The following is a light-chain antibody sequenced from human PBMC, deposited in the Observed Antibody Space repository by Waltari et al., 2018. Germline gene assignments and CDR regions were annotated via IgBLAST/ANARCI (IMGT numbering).Light chain of an antibody. CDR3: SSYIDSSTLEL. CDR1: SSDVGDYNY. V-gene: IGLV2-14*03. J-gene: IGLJ2*01. CDR2: DVS. Sequence: QSALTQPTSVSGSPGQSIPISCTGTSSDVGDYNYVSWYQQHPGKAPKLMIYDVSNRPSGVSNRFSGSKSGNTASLTISGLQAEDEADYYCSSYIDSSTLELFGGGTSLTVL.